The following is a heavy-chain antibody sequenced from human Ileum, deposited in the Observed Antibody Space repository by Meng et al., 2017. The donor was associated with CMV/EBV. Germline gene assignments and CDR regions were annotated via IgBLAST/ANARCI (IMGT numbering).Heavy chain of an antibody. Sequence: SETLSLTCSVSGGSVSSSSYYWSWILQSPGKGLEWIGYISYGEFTNYNPSLRSRVSISVDTSKNQLSLTLTSVTAADAAIYYCARGSGYSIYDDWGQGTLVTVSS. CDR2: ISYGEFT. D-gene: IGHD4-11*01. CDR3: ARGSGYSIYDD. CDR1: GGSVSSSSYY. J-gene: IGHJ4*02. V-gene: IGHV4-61*01.